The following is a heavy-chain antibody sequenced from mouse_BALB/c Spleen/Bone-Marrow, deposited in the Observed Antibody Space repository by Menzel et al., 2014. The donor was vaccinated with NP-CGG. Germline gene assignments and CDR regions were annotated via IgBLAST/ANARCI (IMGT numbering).Heavy chain of an antibody. J-gene: IGHJ4*01. Sequence: QVQLKQSGAELVRPGTSVKVSCKASGYAFTNYLIEWVKQRPGQGLEWIGVINPGSGGTNYNEKFKGKATLTADKSSSTAYMQLSSLTSNDSAVYFCARRDVAMDYWGQGTSVTVSS. D-gene: IGHD3-3*01. CDR2: INPGSGGT. V-gene: IGHV1-54*03. CDR3: ARRDVAMDY. CDR1: GYAFTNYL.